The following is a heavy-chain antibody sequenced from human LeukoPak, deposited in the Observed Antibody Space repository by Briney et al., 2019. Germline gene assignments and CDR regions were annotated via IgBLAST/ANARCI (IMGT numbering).Heavy chain of an antibody. CDR1: GYIFSRYN. D-gene: IGHD4-17*01. V-gene: IGHV1-46*01. J-gene: IGHJ4*02. CDR2: FNPRGGST. CDR3: ARDLGGDYY. Sequence: ASVKVSCKPSGYIFSRYNIHWVRQAPGQGLEWMGTFNPRGGSTSYAQKFQGRVTMTRDTSTSTVYMELSSLRSEDTAVYYCARDLGGDYYWGQGTLVTVSS.